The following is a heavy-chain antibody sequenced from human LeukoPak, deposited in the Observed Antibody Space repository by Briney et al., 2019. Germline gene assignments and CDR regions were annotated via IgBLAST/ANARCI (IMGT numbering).Heavy chain of an antibody. V-gene: IGHV4-34*01. Sequence: SETLSLTCAVYGGSFSGYYWSWIRQPPGKGLEWIGEINHSGSTNYNPSLKSRVTISVDTSKNQFSLKLSSVTAADTAVYYCARDRGIAAGGYYYYYYMDVWGEGTTVTVSS. D-gene: IGHD6-13*01. CDR2: INHSGST. CDR3: ARDRGIAAGGYYYYYYMDV. J-gene: IGHJ6*03. CDR1: GGSFSGYY.